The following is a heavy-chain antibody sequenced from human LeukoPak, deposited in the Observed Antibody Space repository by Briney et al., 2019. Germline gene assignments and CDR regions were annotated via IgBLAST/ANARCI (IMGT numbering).Heavy chain of an antibody. D-gene: IGHD3-10*01. Sequence: SETLSLTCAVSGDSISSGGYSWSWIRQPPGKGLEWIGYIYYSGSTNYNPSLKSRVTISVDTSRNQFSLKLHSVTAADTAVYYCARDRGRATWFDPWGQGTAVTVSS. V-gene: IGHV4-61*08. CDR2: IYYSGST. CDR3: ARDRGRATWFDP. J-gene: IGHJ5*02. CDR1: GDSISSGGYS.